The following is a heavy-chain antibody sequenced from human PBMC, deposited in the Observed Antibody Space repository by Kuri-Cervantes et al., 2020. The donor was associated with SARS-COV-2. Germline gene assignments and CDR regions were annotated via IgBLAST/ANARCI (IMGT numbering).Heavy chain of an antibody. Sequence: ASVKVSCKASGYTFTSYAMHWVRQAPGQRLEWMGWSNAGNGNTKYSQEFQGRVTITRDTSASTAYMELSRLTTDDTAIFYCVRFRYSDTSRNVSDIWGQGTVVTVSS. CDR3: VRFRYSDTSRNVSDI. CDR1: GYTFTSYA. J-gene: IGHJ3*02. CDR2: SNAGNGNT. V-gene: IGHV1-3*02. D-gene: IGHD3-22*01.